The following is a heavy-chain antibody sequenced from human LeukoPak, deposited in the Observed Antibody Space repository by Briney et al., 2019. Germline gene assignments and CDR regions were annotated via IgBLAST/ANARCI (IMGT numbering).Heavy chain of an antibody. CDR1: GDSVSSSSYY. Sequence: PSETLSLTCTVSGDSVSSSSYYWGWIRQPPGKGLEWIGSRYYSGSTGYNPSLKSRVTISGDTSKNQFSLKLSSVTAADTAVYYCAREEYSSGHTGGCFDPWGQGTLVTVSS. J-gene: IGHJ5*02. D-gene: IGHD6-19*01. CDR2: RYYSGST. V-gene: IGHV4-39*02. CDR3: AREEYSSGHTGGCFDP.